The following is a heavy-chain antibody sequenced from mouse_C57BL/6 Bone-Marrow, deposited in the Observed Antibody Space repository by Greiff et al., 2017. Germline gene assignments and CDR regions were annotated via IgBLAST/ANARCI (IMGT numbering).Heavy chain of an antibody. CDR3: ARGRDRDFDY. CDR1: GYAFSSSW. Sequence: VQLQQSGPELVKPGASVKISCKASGYAFSSSWMNWVQQRPGKGLEWIGRIYPGDGDTNYNGKFKGKATLTADKSSSTAYMQLSSLTSEDSAVYFCARGRDRDFDYWGQGTTLTVSS. J-gene: IGHJ2*01. CDR2: IYPGDGDT. V-gene: IGHV1-82*01.